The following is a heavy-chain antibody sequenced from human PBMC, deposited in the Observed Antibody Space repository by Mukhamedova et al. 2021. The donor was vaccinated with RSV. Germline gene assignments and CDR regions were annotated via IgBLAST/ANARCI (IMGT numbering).Heavy chain of an antibody. CDR2: IYHSGST. Sequence: LEWIGSIYHSGSTYYNPSLKSRVTISVDTSKNQFSLKLSSVTAADTAVYYFARAALGAFDIWGQGT. J-gene: IGHJ3*02. V-gene: IGHV4-38-2*02. CDR3: ARAALGAFDI. D-gene: IGHD5-18*01.